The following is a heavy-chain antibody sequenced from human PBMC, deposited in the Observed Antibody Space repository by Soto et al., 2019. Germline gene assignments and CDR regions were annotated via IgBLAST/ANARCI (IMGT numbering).Heavy chain of an antibody. D-gene: IGHD3-10*01. J-gene: IGHJ6*03. CDR2: INHNGSEK. V-gene: IGHV3-7*01. Sequence: GGSLRLSCAASGFTFSNYDMSWVRQAPGKGLEWVANINHNGSEKYYADSVKGRFTISRDNAKNSLYLQMNSLRAEDTAVYYCAREVPWFGELFSSQQYYYYYYMDVWGKGTTVTVSS. CDR3: AREVPWFGELFSSQQYYYYYYMDV. CDR1: GFTFSNYD.